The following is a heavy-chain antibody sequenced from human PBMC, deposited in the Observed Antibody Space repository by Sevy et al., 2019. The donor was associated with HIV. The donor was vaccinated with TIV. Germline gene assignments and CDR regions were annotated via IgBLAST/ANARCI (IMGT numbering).Heavy chain of an antibody. Sequence: ASVKVSCKVSGYTLTELSMYWVRQAPGKGLEWMGGFDPEDGETIYAQKFQGRVTMTEDTSTDTAYMELSSLRSEDTAVYDCATAFSGSGNEFYYYMDVWGKGTTVTVSS. CDR3: ATAFSGSGNEFYYYMDV. J-gene: IGHJ6*03. CDR2: FDPEDGET. V-gene: IGHV1-24*01. D-gene: IGHD3-10*01. CDR1: GYTLTELS.